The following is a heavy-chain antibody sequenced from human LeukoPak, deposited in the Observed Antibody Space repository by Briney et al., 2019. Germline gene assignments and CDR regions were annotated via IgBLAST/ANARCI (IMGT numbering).Heavy chain of an antibody. CDR3: ARDFCTGAGCYHALGS. D-gene: IGHD2-15*01. Sequence: SVKVSCKASGGTFSSYAISWVRQAPGQGLEWMGGIIPIFGTANYAQKFQGRVTITADESTSTVYMELRSLISDDTALYYCARDFCTGAGCYHALGSWGQGALVTVSS. CDR2: IIPIFGTA. J-gene: IGHJ5*02. CDR1: GGTFSSYA. V-gene: IGHV1-69*13.